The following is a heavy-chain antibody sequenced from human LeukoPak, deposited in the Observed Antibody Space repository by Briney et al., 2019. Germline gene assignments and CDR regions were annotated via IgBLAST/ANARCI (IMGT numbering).Heavy chain of an antibody. CDR2: ISYDGSNK. V-gene: IGHV3-30-3*01. CDR3: ARDLYCSSTSCFPE. Sequence: PGGSLRLSCAASGFTFSSYAMHWVRQAPGKGLEWVAVISYDGSNKYYADFVKGRFTISRDNSKNTLYLQMNSLRAEDTAVYYCARDLYCSSTSCFPEWGQGTLVTVSS. J-gene: IGHJ4*02. D-gene: IGHD2-2*01. CDR1: GFTFSSYA.